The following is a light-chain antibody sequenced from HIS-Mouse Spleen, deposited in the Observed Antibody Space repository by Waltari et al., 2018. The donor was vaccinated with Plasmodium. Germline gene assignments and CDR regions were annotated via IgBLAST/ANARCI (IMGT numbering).Light chain of an antibody. Sequence: SYELTQPPSVSVSPGQTARITCSGDALPKKYAYWYQQKSGQAPVRVTYEDSKRPSGIPECFSGSSSGTMATLTISGAQVEDEADYYCYSTDSSGNHRVFGGGTKLTVL. CDR3: YSTDSSGNHRV. CDR1: ALPKKY. J-gene: IGLJ3*02. CDR2: EDS. V-gene: IGLV3-10*01.